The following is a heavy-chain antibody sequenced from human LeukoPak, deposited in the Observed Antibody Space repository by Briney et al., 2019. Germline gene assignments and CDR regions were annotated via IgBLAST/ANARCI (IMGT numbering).Heavy chain of an antibody. J-gene: IGHJ4*02. CDR1: GFTFNSYF. CDR2: VKQDGSEK. Sequence: GGSLRLSCAASGFTFNSYFMSWVRQAPGKGLEWVANVKQDGSEKSYVDSVKGRFTISRDNAKNPLYLQMNSLRAEDTAVYYCARDRYYYDSSGYYRTMYYFDYWGQGTLATVSS. V-gene: IGHV3-7*01. CDR3: ARDRYYYDSSGYYRTMYYFDY. D-gene: IGHD3-22*01.